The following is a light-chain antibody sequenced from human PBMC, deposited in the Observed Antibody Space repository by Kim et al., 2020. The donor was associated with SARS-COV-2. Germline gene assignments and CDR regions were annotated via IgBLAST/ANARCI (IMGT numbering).Light chain of an antibody. Sequence: NISSTGNRSNFGTGYYLHWYQQFPGTSPRHLVLSNVNRPSGVPDGFSASKSCTSASLAITGLQAEDEAHYYCQSYDTSLRGSCVFGGGTQLTVL. CDR2: SNV. V-gene: IGLV1-40*01. J-gene: IGLJ2*01. CDR3: QSYDTSLRGSCV. CDR1: RSNFGTGYY.